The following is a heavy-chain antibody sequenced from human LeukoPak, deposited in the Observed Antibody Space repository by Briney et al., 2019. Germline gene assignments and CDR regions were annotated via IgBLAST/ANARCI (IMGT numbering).Heavy chain of an antibody. D-gene: IGHD5-18*01. J-gene: IGHJ4*02. CDR3: ATSTNTAMVTDFDY. CDR2: FDPEDGET. V-gene: IGHV1-24*01. CDR1: GGTFSSYA. Sequence: ASVKVSCKASGGTFSSYAISWVRQAPGQGLEWMGGFDPEDGETIYAQKFQGRVTMTEDTSTDTAYMELSSLRSEDTAVYYCATSTNTAMVTDFDYWGQGTLVTVSS.